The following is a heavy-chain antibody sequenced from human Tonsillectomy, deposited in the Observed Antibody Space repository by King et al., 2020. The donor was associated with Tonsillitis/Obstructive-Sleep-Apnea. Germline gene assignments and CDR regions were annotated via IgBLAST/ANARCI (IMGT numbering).Heavy chain of an antibody. CDR2: IYWYSYT. CDR3: ARSVGEPSYFDY. D-gene: IGHD3-10*01. Sequence: ITLKESGPTLVKPTQTLTLTCTFSGFSLSTRGVGVGWIRHPLRKALELLALIYWYSYTRYSPSLKSRLTITKDTSKNQVVLTMTNMDPVDTATYYCARSVGEPSYFDYWGQGTLVTVSS. CDR1: GFSLSTRGVG. J-gene: IGHJ4*02. V-gene: IGHV2-5*01.